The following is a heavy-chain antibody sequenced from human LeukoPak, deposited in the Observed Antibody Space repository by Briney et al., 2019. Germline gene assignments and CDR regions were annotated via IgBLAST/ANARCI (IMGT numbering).Heavy chain of an antibody. D-gene: IGHD2-2*01. CDR1: GYSFTTYW. CDR2: IYPGDSDT. J-gene: IGHJ3*02. Sequence: GESLKISCKGSGYSFTTYWIGWVRQMPGKGLEWMGIIYPGDSDTRYSPSFQGQVTISADKSISTAYVQWSSLKASDTAMYYCARPHCSSPRCYLDAFDIWGQGTMVTVSS. V-gene: IGHV5-51*01. CDR3: ARPHCSSPRCYLDAFDI.